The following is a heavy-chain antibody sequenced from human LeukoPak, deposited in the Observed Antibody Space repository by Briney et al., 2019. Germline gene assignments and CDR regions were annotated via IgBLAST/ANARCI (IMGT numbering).Heavy chain of an antibody. J-gene: IGHJ4*02. D-gene: IGHD6-19*01. CDR3: ARGPVAVDY. Sequence: GGSLRLSCEGSRFTFSSYWMNWVRQAPGKGLEWVANIKQDGSEKNYVDSVKGRFTISRDNAQNSLHLQMNGLRVEDTAVYYCARGPVAVDYWGQGTLASVSS. CDR2: IKQDGSEK. V-gene: IGHV3-7*03. CDR1: RFTFSSYW.